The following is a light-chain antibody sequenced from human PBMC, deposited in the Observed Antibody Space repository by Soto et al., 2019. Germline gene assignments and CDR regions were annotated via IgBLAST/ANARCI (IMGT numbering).Light chain of an antibody. Sequence: EIVLTQSPGTLSLSPGERATLSCRASQSVSGNSLAWYQQKPGQAPRLLIYGASSRATGIPDRFIGSGSGTDFTLTISRLEPEDFAVYFCQQYEITHMYPFGQGTKLEIK. CDR1: QSVSGNS. J-gene: IGKJ2*01. V-gene: IGKV3-20*01. CDR2: GAS. CDR3: QQYEITHMYP.